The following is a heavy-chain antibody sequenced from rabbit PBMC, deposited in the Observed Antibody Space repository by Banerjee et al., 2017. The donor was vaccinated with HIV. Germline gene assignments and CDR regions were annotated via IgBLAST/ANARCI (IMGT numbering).Heavy chain of an antibody. V-gene: IGHV1S47*01. CDR2: IYPYYGNT. Sequence: QEQLVESGGGLVQPGGSLKLSCKASGIDFSSYGISWVRQAPGKGLEWIAYIYPYYGNTDYASWVNGRFTISLDNAQNTVYLQLNSLTVADTATYFCVRDNAGYAGDGYAYFNLWGPGTLVTVS. CDR3: VRDNAGYAGDGYAYFNL. J-gene: IGHJ4*01. D-gene: IGHD4-2*01. CDR1: GIDFSSYG.